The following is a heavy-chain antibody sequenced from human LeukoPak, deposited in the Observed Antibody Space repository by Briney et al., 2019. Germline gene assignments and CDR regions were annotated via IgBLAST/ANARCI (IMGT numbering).Heavy chain of an antibody. D-gene: IGHD2-2*02. Sequence: GGSLRLSCAASGFTFSSYSMNWVRQAPGKGLEWVSSISSSSCYIYYADSVKGRFTISRDNAENSLYLQMNSLRAEDTAVYYCARDLNPGAYCSSTSCYRDGRYGMDVWGQGTTVTVSS. V-gene: IGHV3-21*01. CDR2: ISSSSCYI. CDR1: GFTFSSYS. J-gene: IGHJ6*02. CDR3: ARDLNPGAYCSSTSCYRDGRYGMDV.